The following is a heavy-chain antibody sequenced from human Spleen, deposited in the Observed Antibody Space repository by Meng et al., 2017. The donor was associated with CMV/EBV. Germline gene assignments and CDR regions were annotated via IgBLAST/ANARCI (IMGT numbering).Heavy chain of an antibody. D-gene: IGHD2-2*01. CDR1: GFTFSSYW. Sequence: GESLKISCAASGFTFSSYWMSWVRQAPGKGLEWVSSISSSSSYIYYADSVKGRFTISRDNAKNSLYLQMNSLRAEDTAVYYCARDKNVDQLGFYYYYGMDVWGQGTTVTVSS. CDR2: ISSSSSYI. J-gene: IGHJ6*02. V-gene: IGHV3-21*01. CDR3: ARDKNVDQLGFYYYYGMDV.